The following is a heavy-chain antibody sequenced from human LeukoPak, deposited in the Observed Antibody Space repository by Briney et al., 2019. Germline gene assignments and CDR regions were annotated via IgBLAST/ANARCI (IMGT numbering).Heavy chain of an antibody. D-gene: IGHD1-7*01. V-gene: IGHV3-30-3*01. CDR2: ISYDGSNK. J-gene: IGHJ4*02. Sequence: PGRSLRLSCAASGFTFSSYAMHWVRQAPGKGLEWVAVISYDGSNKYYADSVKGRFTISRDNSKNTLYLQMNSLRAEDTAVYYCARDLTGTTNYWGQGTLVTVSP. CDR3: ARDLTGTTNY. CDR1: GFTFSSYA.